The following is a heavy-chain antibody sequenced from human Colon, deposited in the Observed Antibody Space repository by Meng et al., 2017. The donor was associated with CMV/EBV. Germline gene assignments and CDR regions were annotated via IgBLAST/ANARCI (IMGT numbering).Heavy chain of an antibody. CDR2: IKEDGSEK. CDR3: ARDPFIKAFDI. J-gene: IGHJ3*02. V-gene: IGHV3-7*01. CDR1: GFTFSNYW. Sequence: GESLKISCAASGFTFSNYWMTWLRQAPGRGLELVAHIKEDGSEKYFVGSVKGRFTISRDNAKNSLYLQMNSLRAEDTAVCYCARDPFIKAFDIWGQGTMVTVSS.